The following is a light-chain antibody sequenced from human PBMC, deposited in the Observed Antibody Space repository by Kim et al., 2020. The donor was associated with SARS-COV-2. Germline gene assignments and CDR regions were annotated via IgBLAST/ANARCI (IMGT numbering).Light chain of an antibody. CDR1: QSISSY. V-gene: IGKV1-39*01. CDR3: KQSYSTPLT. CDR2: AAS. Sequence: DIQMTQPPSSLSASVGDRVTITCRASQSISSYLNWYQQKPGKAPKLLIYAASSLQSGVPSRFSGSGSGTDFTLTISSLQPEDFATYYCKQSYSTPLTFCGGTKVDI. J-gene: IGKJ4*01.